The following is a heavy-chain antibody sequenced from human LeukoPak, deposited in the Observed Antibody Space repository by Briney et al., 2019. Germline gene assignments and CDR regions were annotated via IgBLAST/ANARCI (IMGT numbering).Heavy chain of an antibody. Sequence: GASVKVSCEASGYTFTGYYMHWVRQAPGQGLEWMGWISVYNGNTKYAQKLQGRVTMTTDTSTSTAYMELRSLRSDDTAVYYCMFVEMTSTWTDYWGQGTLVTVSS. CDR2: ISVYNGNT. CDR1: GYTFTGYY. J-gene: IGHJ4*02. V-gene: IGHV1-18*04. D-gene: IGHD5-24*01. CDR3: MFVEMTSTWTDY.